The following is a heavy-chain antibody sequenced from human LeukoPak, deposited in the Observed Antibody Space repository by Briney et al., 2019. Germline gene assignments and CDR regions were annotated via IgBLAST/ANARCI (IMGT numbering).Heavy chain of an antibody. Sequence: GGSLRLSCAASGFTFRSYSMDWVRQAPGKGLEWVSSISGSATYIYYADSVKGRFTISRDNAKNSLYLQMDSLRAEDTAVYYCARDSGSTMVRGVTDGMDVWGQGTTVTVSS. D-gene: IGHD3-10*01. CDR2: ISGSATYI. CDR3: ARDSGSTMVRGVTDGMDV. J-gene: IGHJ6*02. V-gene: IGHV3-21*01. CDR1: GFTFRSYS.